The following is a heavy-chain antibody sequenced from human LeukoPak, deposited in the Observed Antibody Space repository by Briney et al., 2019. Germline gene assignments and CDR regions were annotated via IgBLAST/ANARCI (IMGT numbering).Heavy chain of an antibody. J-gene: IGHJ5*02. CDR2: MNPNSGNT. CDR1: GYTFTSYD. Sequence: GASVKVSCKASGYTFTSYDINWVRQATGQGLEWMGWMNPNSGNTGYAQKFQGRVTITRNTSISTAYMELSSLRSEDTAVYYCARGQGSSWRNWFDPWGQGTLVTVSS. CDR3: ARGQGSSWRNWFDP. D-gene: IGHD6-13*01. V-gene: IGHV1-8*03.